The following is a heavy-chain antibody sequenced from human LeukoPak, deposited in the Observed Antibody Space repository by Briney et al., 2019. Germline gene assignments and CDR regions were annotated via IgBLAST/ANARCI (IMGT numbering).Heavy chain of an antibody. Sequence: ASVKVSCKASGYTFTSYDINWVRQAPGQGLEWMEWISAYNGNTNYAQKLQGRVTMTTDISTSTAYMELRSLRSDDTAVYYCARGLEWLTRRHTWFDPWGQGTLVTVSS. J-gene: IGHJ5*02. CDR1: GYTFTSYD. V-gene: IGHV1-18*01. D-gene: IGHD3-3*01. CDR2: ISAYNGNT. CDR3: ARGLEWLTRRHTWFDP.